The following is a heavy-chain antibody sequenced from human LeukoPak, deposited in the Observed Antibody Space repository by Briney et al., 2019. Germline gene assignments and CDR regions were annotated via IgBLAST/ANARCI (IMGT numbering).Heavy chain of an antibody. CDR3: ARHRRGGYYYDSSGLYYFDY. CDR1: GGSISSSSYY. CDR2: IYYSGST. J-gene: IGHJ4*02. D-gene: IGHD3-22*01. V-gene: IGHV4-39*01. Sequence: SETLSLTCTVSGGSISSSSYYWGWIRQPPGKGLEWIGSIYYSGSTYYNLSLKSRVTISVDTSKNQFSLKLSSVTAADTAVYYCARHRRGGYYYDSSGLYYFDYWGQGTLVTVSS.